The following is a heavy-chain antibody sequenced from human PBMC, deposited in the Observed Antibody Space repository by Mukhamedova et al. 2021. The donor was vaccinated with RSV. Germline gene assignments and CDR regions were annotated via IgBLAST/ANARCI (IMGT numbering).Heavy chain of an antibody. CDR3: ARDRLQASFYYYVIDV. V-gene: IGHV3-33*01. CDR2: VGSNE. Sequence: VGSNENYAESVKGRFTISRDSSKSTLFLQMNSLRADDTAVYYCARDRLQASFYYYVIDVWGQVTSVTVSS. J-gene: IGHJ6*02.